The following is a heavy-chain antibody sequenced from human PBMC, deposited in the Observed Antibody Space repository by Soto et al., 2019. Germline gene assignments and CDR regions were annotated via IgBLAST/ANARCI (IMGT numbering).Heavy chain of an antibody. CDR1: GFSVTSSGVA. CDR2: IYWDDDK. CDR3: VYVTASRHHTADV. Sequence: QITLKESGPTQVKTTQTLTLTCTVSGFSVTSSGVAVAWIRHPPGGALEWVALIYWDDDKRYSPSLRNRLTITSDTSKSQVVLTMTDMEPMDTATYYCVYVTASRHHTADVWGQGTTVTVSS. J-gene: IGHJ6*02. V-gene: IGHV2-5*02. D-gene: IGHD6-6*01.